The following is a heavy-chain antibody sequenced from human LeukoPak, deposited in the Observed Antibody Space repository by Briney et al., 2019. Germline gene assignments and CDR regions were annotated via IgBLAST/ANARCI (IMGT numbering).Heavy chain of an antibody. CDR2: ISSSGSTI. V-gene: IGHV3-11*01. CDR1: GFTFSDYY. Sequence: GGSLRLSCAASGFTFSDYYMSWIRQAPGKGLEWVSYISSSGSTIYYADSVKGRFTISRDNAKNSLYLQMNSLRAEDTAVCYCARDIRVSSSWLVDYWGQGTLVTVSS. D-gene: IGHD6-13*01. J-gene: IGHJ4*02. CDR3: ARDIRVSSSWLVDY.